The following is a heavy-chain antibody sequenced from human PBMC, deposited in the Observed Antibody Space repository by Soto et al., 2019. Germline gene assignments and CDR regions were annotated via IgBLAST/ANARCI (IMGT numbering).Heavy chain of an antibody. Sequence: GGSLRLSCAASGFTFSSYDMHWVRQATGKGLEWVSAIGTAGDTYYPGSVKGRFTISRENAKNSLYLQMNSLRAGDTAVYYCARGVRFLESKPTYYYYMDVWGKGTTVTVSS. D-gene: IGHD3-3*01. CDR3: ARGVRFLESKPTYYYYMDV. V-gene: IGHV3-13*01. J-gene: IGHJ6*03. CDR1: GFTFSSYD. CDR2: IGTAGDT.